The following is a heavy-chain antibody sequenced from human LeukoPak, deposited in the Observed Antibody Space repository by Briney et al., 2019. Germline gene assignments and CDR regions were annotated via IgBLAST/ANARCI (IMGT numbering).Heavy chain of an antibody. CDR1: GFTFSSYS. CDR3: ARDPYSSSWQFDY. CDR2: ISNTI. Sequence: GGSLRLSCAASGFTFSSYSMNWVRQAPGKGLEWVSYISNTIRYADSVEGRFTISRDNAKNSLYLQMNSLRAEDTAVYYCARDPYSSSWQFDYWGQGTLVTVSS. J-gene: IGHJ4*02. D-gene: IGHD6-13*01. V-gene: IGHV3-48*01.